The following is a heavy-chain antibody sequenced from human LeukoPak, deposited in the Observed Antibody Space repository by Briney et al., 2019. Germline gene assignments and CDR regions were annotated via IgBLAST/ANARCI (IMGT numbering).Heavy chain of an antibody. D-gene: IGHD3-22*01. V-gene: IGHV1-2*02. Sequence: VASVKVSCKASGYTFTGYYMHWVRQAPGQGLEWMGWINPNSGGTNYAQKFQGRVTMTRDTSISTAYMELSRLRSDDTAVYYCASLMGYDSSGYYYFDYWGQGTLVTVSS. J-gene: IGHJ4*02. CDR2: INPNSGGT. CDR3: ASLMGYDSSGYYYFDY. CDR1: GYTFTGYY.